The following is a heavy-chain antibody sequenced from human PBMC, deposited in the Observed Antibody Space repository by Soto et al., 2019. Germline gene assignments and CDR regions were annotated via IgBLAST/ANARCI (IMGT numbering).Heavy chain of an antibody. CDR2: ISYDGSNK. CDR3: AKETYSGPLDY. CDR1: GFTFSSYC. V-gene: IGHV3-30*18. Sequence: QVQLVESGGGGVQPGRSLRLSCAASGFTFSSYCMHWVRQAPGKGLEWVAVISYDGSNKYYADSVKGRFTISRDNSKNTLYLQMNSLRAEDKAVYYCAKETYSGPLDYWGQGTLVTVSS. D-gene: IGHD2-15*01. J-gene: IGHJ4*02.